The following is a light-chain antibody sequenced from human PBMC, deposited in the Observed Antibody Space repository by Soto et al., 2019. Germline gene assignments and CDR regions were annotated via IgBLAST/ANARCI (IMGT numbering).Light chain of an antibody. Sequence: QSALTQPASVSGSPGQSITISCTGTSSDVRGYNYVSWYQQHPGKAPKLMIYDVSNRPSGVSNRFSGSKSGNTASLTISGLQAEDEADYYCSSYTSSSVVFGTGTKLTVL. CDR2: DVS. V-gene: IGLV2-14*01. CDR1: SSDVRGYNY. CDR3: SSYTSSSVV. J-gene: IGLJ1*01.